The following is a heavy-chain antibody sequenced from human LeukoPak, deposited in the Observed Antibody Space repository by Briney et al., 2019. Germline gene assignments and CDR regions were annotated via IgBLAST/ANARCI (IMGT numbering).Heavy chain of an antibody. CDR2: FDPEDGET. CDR3: ATNLLGLWFGDMSHPP. J-gene: IGHJ4*02. D-gene: IGHD3-10*01. CDR1: GYTLTELS. V-gene: IGHV1-24*01. Sequence: ASVKASCKVSGYTLTELSMHWVRQAPGKGLEWMGGFDPEDGETIYAQKFQGRVTMTEDTSTDTAYMELSSLRSADTAVYYCATNLLGLWFGDMSHPPWGQGTLVTVSS.